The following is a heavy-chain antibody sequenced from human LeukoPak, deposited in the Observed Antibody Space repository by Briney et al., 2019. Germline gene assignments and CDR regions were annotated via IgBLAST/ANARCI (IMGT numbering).Heavy chain of an antibody. CDR2: ISSSSSYI. J-gene: IGHJ4*02. Sequence: GGSLRLSCAASGFPFSSYSMNWVRQAPGKGLEWASSISSSSSYIYYADSVKGRFTISRDNAKNSLYLQMNSLRAEDTAVYYCARDRDYDILTGPIPPDYWGQGTLVTVSS. CDR3: ARDRDYDILTGPIPPDY. D-gene: IGHD3-9*01. V-gene: IGHV3-21*01. CDR1: GFPFSSYS.